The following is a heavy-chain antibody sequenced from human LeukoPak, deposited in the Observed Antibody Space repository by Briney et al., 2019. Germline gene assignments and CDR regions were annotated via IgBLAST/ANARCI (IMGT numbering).Heavy chain of an antibody. Sequence: GGSLRLSCAASGFTFSGAPILWVRQASGKGLEWVGRIRSKADNYATAYAASVQGRCTISRDDSKNTAYLQLNSLKTEDTAVYYCTQSNYWGQGALVTVSS. CDR1: GFTFSGAP. CDR3: TQSNY. CDR2: IRSKADNYAT. J-gene: IGHJ4*02. V-gene: IGHV3-73*01.